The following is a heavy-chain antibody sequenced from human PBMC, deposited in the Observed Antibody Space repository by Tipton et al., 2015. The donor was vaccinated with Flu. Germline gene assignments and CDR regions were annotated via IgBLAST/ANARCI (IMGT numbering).Heavy chain of an antibody. CDR2: ISAYNGNT. V-gene: IGHV1-18*04. J-gene: IGHJ6*04. CDR3: ARARHQGRMITFGGNGMDV. CDR1: GYTFTSYG. Sequence: QSGAEVKKPGASVKVSCKASGYTFTSYGISWVRQAPGQGLEWMGWISAYNGNTNYAQKLQGRVTMTTDTSTSTAYMELRSLRSDDTAVYYCARARHQGRMITFGGNGMDVWGKGTTVTVSS. D-gene: IGHD3-16*01.